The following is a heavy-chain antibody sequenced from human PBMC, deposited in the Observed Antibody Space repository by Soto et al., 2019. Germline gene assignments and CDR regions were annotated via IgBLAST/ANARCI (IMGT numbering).Heavy chain of an antibody. CDR2: ISAYNGNT. D-gene: IGHD2-2*01. CDR1: GYTFTSYG. V-gene: IGHV1-18*01. Sequence: PSVKVSCKASGYTFTSYGISWVRQAPGQGLEWMGWISAYNGNTNYAQKLQGRVTMTTDTSTSTAYMELRSLRSDDTAVYYCAREARYCSSTSCHYFDYWGQGTLVTVSS. J-gene: IGHJ4*02. CDR3: AREARYCSSTSCHYFDY.